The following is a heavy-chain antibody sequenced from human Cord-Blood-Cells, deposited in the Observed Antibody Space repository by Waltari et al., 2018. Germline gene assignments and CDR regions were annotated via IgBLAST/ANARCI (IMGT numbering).Heavy chain of an antibody. CDR3: ARDRGYGGNFDY. CDR2: IIPIIGIA. D-gene: IGHD5-12*01. V-gene: IGHV1-69*09. J-gene: IGHJ4*02. Sequence: QVQLVQSGAEVKKPGSSVKVSCKASGGTFSSYAISWVRQAPGQGLEWMGRIIPIIGIANYAQKFQGRVTITADKSTSTAYMELSSLRSEDTAVYYCARDRGYGGNFDYWGQGTLVTVSS. CDR1: GGTFSSYA.